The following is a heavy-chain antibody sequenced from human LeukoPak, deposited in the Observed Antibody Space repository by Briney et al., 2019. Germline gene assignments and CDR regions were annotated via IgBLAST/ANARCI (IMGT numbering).Heavy chain of an antibody. D-gene: IGHD6-19*01. V-gene: IGHV4-39*02. CDR2: IYYSGST. CDR3: ARDQVKRVRVAGDYYYYGMDV. CDR1: GASISSSSYY. Sequence: PSETLSLTCTVSGASISSSSYYWGWIRQPPGKGLEWIGSIYYSGSTYYNPSLKSRVTISVDTSKNQFSLKLYSVTAADTAVYYCARDQVKRVRVAGDYYYYGMDVWGQGTTVTVSS. J-gene: IGHJ6*02.